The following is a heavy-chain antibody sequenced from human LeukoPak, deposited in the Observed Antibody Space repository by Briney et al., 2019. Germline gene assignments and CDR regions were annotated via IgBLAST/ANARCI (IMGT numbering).Heavy chain of an antibody. CDR1: GGTFSSYA. CDR3: ARATAYSSWFDP. J-gene: IGHJ5*02. D-gene: IGHD4-11*01. CDR2: IIPIFGTA. V-gene: IGHV1-69*01. Sequence: EASVEVSCKASGGTFSSYAISWVRQAPGQGLEWMGGIIPIFGTANYAQKFQGRVTITADESTSTAYMELSSLGSEDTAVYYCARATAYSSWFDPWGQGTLVTVSS.